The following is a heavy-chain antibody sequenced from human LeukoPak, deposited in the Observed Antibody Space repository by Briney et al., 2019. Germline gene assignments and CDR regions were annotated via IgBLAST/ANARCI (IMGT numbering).Heavy chain of an antibody. Sequence: GGSLRLSCVASGFTFSNYWMKWVRQAPGKGLEWVANIKEGGSEKYYVDSVKGRFTISRDNAKNSLYLQMNSLRAEDTSVYYCARIGQGSPDAFDIWGQGTMVTVSS. V-gene: IGHV3-7*01. CDR2: IKEGGSEK. CDR3: ARIGQGSPDAFDI. CDR1: GFTFSNYW. J-gene: IGHJ3*02.